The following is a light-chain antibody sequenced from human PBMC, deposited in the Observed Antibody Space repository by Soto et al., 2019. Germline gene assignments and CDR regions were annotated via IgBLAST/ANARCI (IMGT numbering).Light chain of an antibody. V-gene: IGKV1-33*01. J-gene: IGKJ5*01. CDR3: QQYYNLPIT. CDR1: QGISRS. CDR2: DAS. Sequence: DIQMTQSPSSVSASVGDRVTISCQASQGISRSLAWYQQKPGKAPKLLIYDASNLETGVPSRFSGSGSGTDFTVTISSLQPEDFATYSCQQYYNLPITFGQGTRLEI.